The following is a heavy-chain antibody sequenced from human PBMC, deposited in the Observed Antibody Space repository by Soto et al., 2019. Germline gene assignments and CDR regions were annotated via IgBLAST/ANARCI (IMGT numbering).Heavy chain of an antibody. CDR1: GFTFSNAW. D-gene: IGHD4-17*01. V-gene: IGHV3-15*01. J-gene: IGHJ4*02. CDR2: IRSKTDGGTT. CDR3: SVQESTTVTLFDD. Sequence: EVQLVESGGGLVKPGGSLRLSCAASGFTFSNAWMNWVRQAPGKGLEWFGRIRSKTDGGTTDYAAPVKGRFTISRDDSKNTLYLQINSLKREDTAVYYCSVQESTTVTLFDDWGQGTLVTVSA.